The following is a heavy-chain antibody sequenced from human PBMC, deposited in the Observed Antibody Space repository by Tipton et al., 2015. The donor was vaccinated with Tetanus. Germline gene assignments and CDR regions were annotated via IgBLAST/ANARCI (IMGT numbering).Heavy chain of an antibody. J-gene: IGHJ5*02. V-gene: IGHV1-18*01. Sequence: QLVQSGPEVKKPGASVKVSCKASGYTFTSYGISWVRQAPGQGLGWMGWISAYNGNTNYAQKLQGRVTMTTDTSTSTAYMELRSLRSDDTAGYYCARGPRNGIAAAAWYDPWGQGTLVTVAS. D-gene: IGHD6-13*01. CDR3: ARGPRNGIAAAAWYDP. CDR2: ISAYNGNT. CDR1: GYTFTSYG.